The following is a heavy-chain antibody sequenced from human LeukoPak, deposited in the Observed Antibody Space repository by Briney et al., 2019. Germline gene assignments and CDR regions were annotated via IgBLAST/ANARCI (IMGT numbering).Heavy chain of an antibody. CDR1: GGSFSGYY. CDR2: INHSGST. Sequence: SGTLSLTCAVYGGSFSGYYWSWIRQPPGKGLEWIGEINHSGSTNYNPSLKSRVTISVDTSKNQFSLKLSSVTAADTAVYYCARGPYSSSWYWFDPWGQGTLVTVSS. CDR3: ARGPYSSSWYWFDP. D-gene: IGHD6-13*01. J-gene: IGHJ5*02. V-gene: IGHV4-34*01.